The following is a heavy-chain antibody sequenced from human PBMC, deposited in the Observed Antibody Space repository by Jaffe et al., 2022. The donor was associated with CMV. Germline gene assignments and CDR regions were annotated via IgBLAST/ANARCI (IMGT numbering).Heavy chain of an antibody. CDR1: GFSLSTSGVG. V-gene: IGHV2-5*01. CDR2: IYWNDDK. CDR3: AHQGTYYDFWSGRSYYYYGMDV. J-gene: IGHJ6*02. Sequence: QITLKESGPTLVKPTQTLTLTCTFSGFSLSTSGVGVGWIRQPPGKALEWLALIYWNDDKRYSPSLKSRLTITKDTSKNQVVLTMTNMDPVDTATYYCAHQGTYYDFWSGRSYYYYGMDVWGQGTTVTVSS. D-gene: IGHD3-3*01.